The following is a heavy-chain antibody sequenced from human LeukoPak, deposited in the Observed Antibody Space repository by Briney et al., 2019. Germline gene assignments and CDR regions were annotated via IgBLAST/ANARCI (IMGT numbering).Heavy chain of an antibody. CDR2: IYPGDPNTNT. J-gene: IGHJ4*02. D-gene: IGHD6-19*01. V-gene: IGHV5-51*01. Sequence: GESLKISCRGFGYSFTTYWIGWVRQVPGKGLEWMGIIYPGDPNTNTRYSPSFQGQVTISVDKSINTAYLQWGSLKASDTAMYYCARPTGYSSGWYGPVYFDYWGQGTLVTVSS. CDR1: GYSFTTYW. CDR3: ARPTGYSSGWYGPVYFDY.